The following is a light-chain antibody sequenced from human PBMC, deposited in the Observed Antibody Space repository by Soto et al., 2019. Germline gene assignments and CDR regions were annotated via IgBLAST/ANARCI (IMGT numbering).Light chain of an antibody. CDR3: QQSYSTPHT. CDR2: AAS. J-gene: IGKJ1*01. CDR1: QSISSY. Sequence: DIHVTQSPSSLSASVCDRVPITCRASQSISSYLNWYQQKPGKAPKLLIYAASSLQSGVPSRFSGSGSGTDFTLTISSLQPEDFATYYCQQSYSTPHTFGQGGKVDIK. V-gene: IGKV1-39*01.